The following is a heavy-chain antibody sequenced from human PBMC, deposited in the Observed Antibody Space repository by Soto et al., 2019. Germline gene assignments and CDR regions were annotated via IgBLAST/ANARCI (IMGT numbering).Heavy chain of an antibody. Sequence: SEPLSLTCTVSGGSVSSSSYYWSWIRQPPGKGLEWIGYIYYSGSSNKSPSLKSRVTISLDTSKHQYSLMLSSVTAADTAVYYCARVSGGGSCYVAYYGMDVWGQGSKGNGSS. CDR2: IYYSGSS. J-gene: IGHJ6*02. D-gene: IGHD2-15*01. CDR3: ARVSGGGSCYVAYYGMDV. CDR1: GGSVSSSSYY. V-gene: IGHV4-61*01.